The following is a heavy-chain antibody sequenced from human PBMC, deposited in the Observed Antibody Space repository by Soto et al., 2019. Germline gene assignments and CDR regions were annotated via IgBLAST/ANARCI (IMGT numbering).Heavy chain of an antibody. Sequence: PSQTLSLTCAISGDSVSSKDAAWNWIRQSPSRGLEWLGRTYYRSKWYSEYAVSVRGRITINPDTSKNHFSLQLNSVTPEDTAVYYCARTEGYFKLWGQGTLVTVSS. J-gene: IGHJ1*01. CDR1: GDSVSSKDAA. V-gene: IGHV6-1*01. CDR3: ARTEGYFKL. CDR2: TYYRSKWYS.